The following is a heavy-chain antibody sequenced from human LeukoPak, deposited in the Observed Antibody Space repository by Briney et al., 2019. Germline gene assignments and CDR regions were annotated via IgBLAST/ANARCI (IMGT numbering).Heavy chain of an antibody. CDR1: GGSISSSSYY. V-gene: IGHV4-39*02. Sequence: SETLSLTCTVSGGSISSSSYYCGWIRQPPGKGLEWIGTIYYIGSTYYNPSLNSRLTTSEDTSKNHFSPKLSSVTAADTAVYYCARPAYGSGSYSGFDYWGQGTLVTVSS. D-gene: IGHD3-10*01. J-gene: IGHJ4*02. CDR3: ARPAYGSGSYSGFDY. CDR2: IYYIGST.